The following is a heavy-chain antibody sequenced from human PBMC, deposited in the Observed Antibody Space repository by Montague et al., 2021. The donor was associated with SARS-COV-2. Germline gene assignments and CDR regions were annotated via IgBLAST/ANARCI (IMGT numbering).Heavy chain of an antibody. CDR1: GGSLSSFY. V-gene: IGHV4-59*01. CDR2: IHYSGST. CDR3: ARVAELDVFSVYYYGLDA. Sequence: SETLSLTCSVSGGSLSSFYWSWSRQPPGKGLEDIGYIHYSGSTNFSTSLNSRVAISLDTSKNQFSLNLRSVTTADTAVYYCARVAELDVFSVYYYGLDAGAQGP. J-gene: IGHJ6*02. D-gene: IGHD5/OR15-5a*01.